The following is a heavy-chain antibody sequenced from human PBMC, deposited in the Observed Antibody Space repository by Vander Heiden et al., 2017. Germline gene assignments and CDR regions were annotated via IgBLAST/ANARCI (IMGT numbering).Heavy chain of an antibody. Sequence: EVQLLESGGGLVQPGGSLRLSCAASVFTFSSYAMSWVRQAPGKGLEWVSAISGSGGSTYYADSVKGRFTISRDNSKNTLYLQMNSLRAEDTAVYYCAKTRVSSGWNFDYWGQGTLVTVSS. CDR2: ISGSGGST. CDR1: VFTFSSYA. CDR3: AKTRVSSGWNFDY. V-gene: IGHV3-23*01. J-gene: IGHJ4*02. D-gene: IGHD6-19*01.